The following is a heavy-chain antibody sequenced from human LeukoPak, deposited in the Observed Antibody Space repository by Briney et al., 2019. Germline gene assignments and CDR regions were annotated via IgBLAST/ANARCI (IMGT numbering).Heavy chain of an antibody. D-gene: IGHD6-19*01. CDR1: GFTFRKYW. CDR2: INPDDGST. CDR3: AKSSSGWTDYFDY. V-gene: IGHV3-74*01. J-gene: IGHJ4*02. Sequence: PGGSLRLSCTASGFTFRKYWLHWVRQAPGKGPVWVSRINPDDGSTSYADSVKGRFTISRDNAKNSLYLQMNSLRAEDTAVYYCAKSSSGWTDYFDYWGQGTLVTVSS.